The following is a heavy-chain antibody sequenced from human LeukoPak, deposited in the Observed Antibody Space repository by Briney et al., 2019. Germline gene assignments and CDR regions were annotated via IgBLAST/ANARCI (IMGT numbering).Heavy chain of an antibody. CDR2: IYHSGST. V-gene: IGHV4-38-2*02. J-gene: IGHJ4*02. CDR1: GYSISNGYY. Sequence: SEALSLTCTVSGYSISNGYYWGWIRQPPGKGLEWIGNIYHSGSTYYNPSLKSRVTISVDTSKNQFSLKLSSVTAADTAVYYCARELLSGDPSIGNWGQGTLVTVSS. CDR3: ARELLSGDPSIGN. D-gene: IGHD7-27*01.